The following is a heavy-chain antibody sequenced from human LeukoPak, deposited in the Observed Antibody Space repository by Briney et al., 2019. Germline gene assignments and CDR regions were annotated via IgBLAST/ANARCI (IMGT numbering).Heavy chain of an antibody. CDR3: ARDGYDILTGYYPGRWFDP. D-gene: IGHD3-9*01. CDR2: IWYDGSNK. J-gene: IGHJ5*02. CDR1: GFTFSSYG. V-gene: IGHV3-33*01. Sequence: PGRSLRLSCAASGFTFSSYGMHWVRQAPGKGLEWVAVIWYDGSNKYYADSVKGRFTISRDNSKNTLYLQMNSLRAEDTAVCYCARDGYDILTGYYPGRWFDPWGQGTLVTVSS.